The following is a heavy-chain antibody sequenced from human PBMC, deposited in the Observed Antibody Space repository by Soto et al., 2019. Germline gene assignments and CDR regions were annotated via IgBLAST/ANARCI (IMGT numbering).Heavy chain of an antibody. V-gene: IGHV3-72*01. Sequence: EVQLVESGGGLVQPGGSLRLSCAASGFTFSDHYMDWVRQAPGKGLEWVGRSRNKANRYTTEYAASVKGRFTVSRDASENSLYLQMNSMRTEDTALYFCVRVKVGATEGEFWGQGTLVTVSS. CDR1: GFTFSDHY. D-gene: IGHD1-26*01. CDR3: VRVKVGATEGEF. CDR2: SRNKANRYTT. J-gene: IGHJ4*02.